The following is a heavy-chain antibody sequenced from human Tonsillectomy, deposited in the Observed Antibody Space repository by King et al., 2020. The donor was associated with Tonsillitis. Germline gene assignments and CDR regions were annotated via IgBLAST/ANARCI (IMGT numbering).Heavy chain of an antibody. CDR3: ARGQSPGDSSGYLNY. CDR1: GFTFSNSA. CDR2: ISNDGSNK. Sequence: VQLVESGGGVVQPGRSLRLSCAASGFTFSNSAMHWVRQAPGKGLEWVAVISNDGSNKYYADSVKGRFTISRDHSKNRLYLQMNTLRRQDTAVYYCARGQSPGDSSGYLNYWGQGTLVTVSS. D-gene: IGHD3-22*01. J-gene: IGHJ4*02. V-gene: IGHV3-30-3*01.